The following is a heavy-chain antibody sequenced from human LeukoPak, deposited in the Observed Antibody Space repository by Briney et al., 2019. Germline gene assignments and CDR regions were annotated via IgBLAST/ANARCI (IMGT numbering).Heavy chain of an antibody. CDR1: GGSISSGDYY. V-gene: IGHV4-30-4*08. D-gene: IGHD2-15*01. CDR2: IYYSGST. J-gene: IGHJ2*01. CDR3: ARLDCSGGSCYYWYFDL. Sequence: SQTLSLTCTVSGGSISSGDYYWSWIRQPPGKGLEWIGYIYYSGSTYYNPSLKSRVTISVDTSKDQFSLKLSSVTAADTAVYYCARLDCSGGSCYYWYFDLWGRGTLVTVSS.